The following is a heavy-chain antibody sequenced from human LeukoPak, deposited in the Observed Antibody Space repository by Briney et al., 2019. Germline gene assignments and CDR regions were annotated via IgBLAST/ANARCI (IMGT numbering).Heavy chain of an antibody. CDR3: ASFVEMATIGDY. V-gene: IGHV3-7*01. D-gene: IGHD5-24*01. J-gene: IGHJ4*02. Sequence: GGSLRLSCAASGFTFSSYAMHWVRQAPGKGLEWVANIKQDGSEKYYVDSVKGRFTISRDNAKNSLYLRMNSLRAEDTAVYYCASFVEMATIGDYWGQGTLVTVSS. CDR1: GFTFSSYA. CDR2: IKQDGSEK.